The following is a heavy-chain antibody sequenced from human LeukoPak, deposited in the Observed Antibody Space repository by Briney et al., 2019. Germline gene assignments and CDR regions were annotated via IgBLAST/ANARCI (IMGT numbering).Heavy chain of an antibody. CDR2: IWYDGNNQ. J-gene: IGHJ4*02. V-gene: IGHV3-33*06. CDR3: AKAGGLIASTGIDN. D-gene: IGHD6-13*01. Sequence: PGRSLRLSCAASGFTFSSYAIHWVRQAPGKGLEWVSAIWYDGNNQYYADSVKGRFTISRDNSKNTLYLQMDSLRAEDTAVYYCAKAGGLIASTGIDNRGQGTLVTVSS. CDR1: GFTFSSYA.